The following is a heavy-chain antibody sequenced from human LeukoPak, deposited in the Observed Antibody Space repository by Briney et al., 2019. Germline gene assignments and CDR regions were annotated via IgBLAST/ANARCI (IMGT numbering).Heavy chain of an antibody. CDR2: IYYSGST. V-gene: IGHV4-59*08. CDR1: VGSIRIDY. CDR3: ATTMVRGVDS. J-gene: IGHJ3*02. Sequence: SERLSLTCTVSVGSIRIDYWSWIWEPPREGLEWIGYIYYSGSTNYNPSLKSRVTISVDTTNNQFSLKLSSVTAADTAVYYCATTMVRGVDSWGQGTMVTVSS. D-gene: IGHD3-10*01.